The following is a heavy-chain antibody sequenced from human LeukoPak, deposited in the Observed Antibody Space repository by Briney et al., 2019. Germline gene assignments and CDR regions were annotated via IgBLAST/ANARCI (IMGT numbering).Heavy chain of an antibody. V-gene: IGHV3-33*01. Sequence: GGSLRLSCAASGFTFSSYGMHWVRQAPGKGLEWVAVIWYDGSNKYYADSVKGRFTISRDNSKNTLNLQMNSLRAEDTAVYYCARDNYGSGSYYLIDYWGQGTLVTVSS. D-gene: IGHD3-10*01. CDR2: IWYDGSNK. CDR3: ARDNYGSGSYYLIDY. CDR1: GFTFSSYG. J-gene: IGHJ4*02.